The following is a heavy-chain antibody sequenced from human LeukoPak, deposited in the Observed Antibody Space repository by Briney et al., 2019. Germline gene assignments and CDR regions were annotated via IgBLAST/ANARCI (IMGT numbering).Heavy chain of an antibody. CDR3: ARSSSSGDFDY. V-gene: IGHV4-59*01. CDR1: GVSISSYY. D-gene: IGHD6-13*01. J-gene: IGHJ4*02. Sequence: PSETLSLTCTVSGVSISSYYWSWIRQPPGKGLEWIGYIYYSGSTNYNPSLKSRVTISVDTSKNQFSLKLSSVTAADTGVYYCARSSSSGDFDYWGQGTLVTVSS. CDR2: IYYSGST.